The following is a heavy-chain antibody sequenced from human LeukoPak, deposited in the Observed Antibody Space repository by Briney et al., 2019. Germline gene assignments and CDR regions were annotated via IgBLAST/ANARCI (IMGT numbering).Heavy chain of an antibody. D-gene: IGHD5-18*01. CDR2: IYTSGST. J-gene: IGHJ4*02. Sequence: SETLSLTCTVPGGSISSYYWSWIRQPAGKGLEWIGRIYTSGSTNYNPSLKSRVTMSVDTSKNQFSLKLSSVTAADTAVYYCARAEWIQLLSSPFDYWGQGTLVTVSS. V-gene: IGHV4-4*07. CDR3: ARAEWIQLLSSPFDY. CDR1: GGSISSYY.